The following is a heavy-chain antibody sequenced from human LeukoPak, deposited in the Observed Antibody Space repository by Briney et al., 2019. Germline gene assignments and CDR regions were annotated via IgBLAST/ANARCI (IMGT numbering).Heavy chain of an antibody. J-gene: IGHJ5*02. CDR3: AREGPSYQLPYSPYDWFDP. Sequence: NPSETLSLTCTVSGGSISSYYWSWIRQPAGKGLEWIGRIYSSGSTNYNPSLKSRVTMSVDTSKNQFSLKLSSVTAADTAVYYCAREGPSYQLPYSPYDWFDPWGQGTLVTVSS. CDR2: IYSSGST. D-gene: IGHD2-2*02. CDR1: GGSISSYY. V-gene: IGHV4-4*07.